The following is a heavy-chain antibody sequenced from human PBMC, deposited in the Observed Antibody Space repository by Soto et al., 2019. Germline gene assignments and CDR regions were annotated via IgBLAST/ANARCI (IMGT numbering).Heavy chain of an antibody. CDR2: ISGSGGST. D-gene: IGHD3-10*01. Sequence: PGVSLRLCCAASGFTFSSYAMSWVRQAPGKGLEWVSAISGSGGSTYYADSVKGRFTISRDNSKNTLYLQMNSLRAEDTAVYYCAKGPGSLWFGELSYYYYGMDVWGQGTTVTVSS. V-gene: IGHV3-23*01. J-gene: IGHJ6*02. CDR1: GFTFSSYA. CDR3: AKGPGSLWFGELSYYYYGMDV.